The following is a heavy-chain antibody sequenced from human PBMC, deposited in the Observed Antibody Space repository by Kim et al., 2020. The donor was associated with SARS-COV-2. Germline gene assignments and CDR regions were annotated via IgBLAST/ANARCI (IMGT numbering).Heavy chain of an antibody. D-gene: IGHD3-9*01. V-gene: IGHV4-59*08. J-gene: IGHJ5*02. CDR3: ARLDYDILTGYLPDWFDP. Sequence: KSRVTISVDTSKNQFSLKLSSVTAADTAVYYCARLDYDILTGYLPDWFDPWGQGTLVTVSS.